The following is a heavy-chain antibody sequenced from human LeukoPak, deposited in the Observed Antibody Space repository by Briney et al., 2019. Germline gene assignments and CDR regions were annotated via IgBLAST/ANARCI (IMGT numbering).Heavy chain of an antibody. V-gene: IGHV1-69*05. CDR1: GGTFSSYA. J-gene: IGHJ4*02. D-gene: IGHD3-3*01. Sequence: GASVKVSCKASGGTFSSYAISWVRQAPGQGLEWMGGIIPIFGTANYAQKFQGRVTITTDESTSTAYMELSSLRSEDTAVYYCASRRSGYYDHYFDYWGQGTLVTVSS. CDR2: IIPIFGTA. CDR3: ASRRSGYYDHYFDY.